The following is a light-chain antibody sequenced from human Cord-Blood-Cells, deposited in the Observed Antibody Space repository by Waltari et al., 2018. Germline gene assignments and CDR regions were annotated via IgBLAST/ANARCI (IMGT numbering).Light chain of an antibody. CDR2: GAS. J-gene: IGKJ1*01. CDR3: QQYGSSPT. V-gene: IGKV3-20*01. Sequence: DIVLTQSPGTLSLSPGERATLSCRASQSVSSSYLAWYQQKPGQAPRLPIYGASSRATGIPDRFSGSGSGTDFTLTISRLEPEDFAVYYCQQYGSSPTFGQGTKVEIK. CDR1: QSVSSSY.